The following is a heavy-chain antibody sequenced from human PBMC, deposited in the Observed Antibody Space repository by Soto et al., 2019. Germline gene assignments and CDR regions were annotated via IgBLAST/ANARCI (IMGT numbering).Heavy chain of an antibody. Sequence: EVHLVESGGGLVQPGGSLRLSCAASGLTFTDYWMTWVRQAPGKGLEGVANMNPDGSEQYYLDSVKGRFTISRDNAKNPLYLQMNSLRVEDTAVYYCTRDLNHDSGPWGQGTQVIVSS. J-gene: IGHJ5*02. D-gene: IGHD1-26*01. CDR1: GLTFTDYW. CDR3: TRDLNHDSGP. V-gene: IGHV3-7*04. CDR2: MNPDGSEQ.